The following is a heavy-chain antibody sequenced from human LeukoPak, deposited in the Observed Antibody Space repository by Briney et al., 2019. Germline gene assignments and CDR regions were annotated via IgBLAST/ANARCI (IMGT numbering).Heavy chain of an antibody. Sequence: PGGSLRLSCAASGFTFSSYAMHWVRQAPGKGLEWVAVISYDGSNKYYADSVKGRFTISRDNSKNTLYLQMNSLRAEDTAVYYCARSPGGGYYYDSWGQGTLVTVSS. CDR2: ISYDGSNK. V-gene: IGHV3-30-3*01. CDR3: ARSPGGGYYYDS. D-gene: IGHD3-22*01. J-gene: IGHJ4*02. CDR1: GFTFSSYA.